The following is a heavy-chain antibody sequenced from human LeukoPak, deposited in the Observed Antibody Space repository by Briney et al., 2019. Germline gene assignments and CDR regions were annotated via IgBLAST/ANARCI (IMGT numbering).Heavy chain of an antibody. D-gene: IGHD5-24*01. CDR2: IRSRSYHETT. CDR3: ARDRRDGYSDGYFSL. Sequence: GGSLRLSCTASGFMIDEYAMTWVRQAPGRGLEWLGFIRSRSYHETTQYAASVRGRFTISRDDSKSVTYLQMDSLKTEDTAVYFCARDRRDGYSDGYFSLWGRGTLVSVPS. CDR1: GFMIDEYA. V-gene: IGHV3-49*04. J-gene: IGHJ2*01.